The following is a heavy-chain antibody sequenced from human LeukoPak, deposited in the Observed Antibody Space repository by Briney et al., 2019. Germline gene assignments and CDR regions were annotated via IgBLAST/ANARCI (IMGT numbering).Heavy chain of an antibody. J-gene: IGHJ5*02. CDR2: ISGSGGST. V-gene: IGHV3-23*01. D-gene: IGHD6-19*01. CDR1: GFTFSSYA. Sequence: GGSLRLSCAASGFTFSSYAMSWVRQAPGKGLEWVSAISGSGGSTYYADSVKGRFTISRDSSKNTLYLQMNSLRAEDTAVYYCAKATQYSSGWYWFDPWGQGTLVTVSS. CDR3: AKATQYSSGWYWFDP.